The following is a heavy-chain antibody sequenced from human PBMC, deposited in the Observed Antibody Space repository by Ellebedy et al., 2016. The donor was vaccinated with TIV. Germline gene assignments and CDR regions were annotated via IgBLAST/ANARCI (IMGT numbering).Heavy chain of an antibody. CDR3: ARTYYYDSSGYPLFDY. CDR2: MNPNSGNT. CDR1: GYTFTSYD. Sequence: AASVKVSCKASGYTFTSYDINWVRQATGQGLEWMGWMNPNSGNTGYAQKFQGRVTMTRNTSISTAYMELSSLRSEDTAVYYCARTYYYDSSGYPLFDYWGQGTLVTVSS. D-gene: IGHD3-22*01. J-gene: IGHJ4*02. V-gene: IGHV1-8*01.